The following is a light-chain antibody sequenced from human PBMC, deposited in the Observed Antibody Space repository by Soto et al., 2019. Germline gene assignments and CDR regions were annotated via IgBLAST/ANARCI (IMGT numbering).Light chain of an antibody. CDR3: QRYGSSPPLT. CDR2: GTS. CDR1: QSVSSRY. J-gene: IGKJ4*01. V-gene: IGKV3-20*01. Sequence: EIVLMQSPGTLSLSPGERATLSCRDSQSVSSRYIAWYQQKPGQAPRLLIDGTSSRATGIPDRFIGSGSGTDFTLTISRLEPEDFAVYYCQRYGSSPPLTFGGGTKVEIK.